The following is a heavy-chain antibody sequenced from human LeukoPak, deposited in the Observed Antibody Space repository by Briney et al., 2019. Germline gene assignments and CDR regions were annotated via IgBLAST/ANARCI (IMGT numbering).Heavy chain of an antibody. V-gene: IGHV1-2*04. D-gene: IGHD5-24*01. J-gene: IGHJ4*02. CDR1: GYTFTGYY. CDR3: ARAAMNLDGYNWWYFDY. CDR2: INPNSGGT. Sequence: ASVKVSCKASGYTFTGYYMHWVRQAPGQGLEWMGWINPNSGGTNYAQKFQGWVTMTRDTSISTAYMELSRLRSDDTAVYYCARAAMNLDGYNWWYFDYWGQGALVTVSS.